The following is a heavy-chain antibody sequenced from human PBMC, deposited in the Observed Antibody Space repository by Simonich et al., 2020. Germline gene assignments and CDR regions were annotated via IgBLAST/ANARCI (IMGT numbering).Heavy chain of an antibody. V-gene: IGHV1-2*06. D-gene: IGHD3-10*01. CDR2: INPNRGGK. Sequence: QVQLVQSGAEVKKPGASVKVSCKASGYTFTGYYMHWVRQAPGQGLEGVDRINPNRGGKNYAQKFQGRVTMTRDTSISTAYMELSRLRSDDTAVYYCARDYGSGSYYNALSDYWGQGTLVTVSS. J-gene: IGHJ4*02. CDR3: ARDYGSGSYYNALSDY. CDR1: GYTFTGYY.